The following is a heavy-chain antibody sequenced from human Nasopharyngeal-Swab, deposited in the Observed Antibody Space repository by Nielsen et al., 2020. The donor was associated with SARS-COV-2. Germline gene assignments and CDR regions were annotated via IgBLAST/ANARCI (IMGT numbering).Heavy chain of an antibody. CDR3: AKFDSLLLYDY. CDR1: GFIFSHCS. CDR2: ISSSSGTI. D-gene: IGHD3-9*01. V-gene: IGHV3-48*02. Sequence: GEPLKISCAASGFIFSHCSMTWVRQAPGKGLEWISYISSSSGTIYYADSVKGRFTISRDNAKNSLYLQMDSLRDEDTAVYFCAKFDSLLLYDYWGQGTLVTVSS. J-gene: IGHJ4*02.